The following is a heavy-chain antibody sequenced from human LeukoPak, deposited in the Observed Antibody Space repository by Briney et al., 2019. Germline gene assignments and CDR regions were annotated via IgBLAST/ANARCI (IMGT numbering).Heavy chain of an antibody. D-gene: IGHD2-15*01. J-gene: IGHJ5*02. CDR2: IHDSGST. Sequence: PSETLSLTCTVSGSSMSNFYWTWIRQPPGKGLEWIGYIHDSGSTNYNPSLKSRVTISVDTSKNQFSLKLSSVTAADTAVYYCARDLGGYPAWGQGTLVTVSS. V-gene: IGHV4-59*01. CDR1: GSSMSNFY. CDR3: ARDLGGYPA.